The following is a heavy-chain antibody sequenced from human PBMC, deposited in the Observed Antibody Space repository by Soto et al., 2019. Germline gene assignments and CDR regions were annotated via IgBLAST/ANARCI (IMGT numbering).Heavy chain of an antibody. CDR1: SGSISVTNVF. CDR3: ARITGRNLDY. Sequence: SETLSLTCTVSSGSISVTNVFWGWVRQPPGKGLEWIGNIDYSGTAYFSPSLATRVTFHVDTSKNQFSLTLYSVTAADTAVYYCARITGRNLDYWGQGILVTVSS. CDR2: IDYSGTA. J-gene: IGHJ4*02. V-gene: IGHV4-39*01. D-gene: IGHD1-20*01.